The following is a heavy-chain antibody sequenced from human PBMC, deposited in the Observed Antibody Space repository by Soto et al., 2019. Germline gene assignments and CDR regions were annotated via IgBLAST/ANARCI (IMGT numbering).Heavy chain of an antibody. J-gene: IGHJ6*02. CDR1: GFTSSNYS. CDR2: TSGSGHYI. CDR3: AGGAMGTPYYYGLDV. D-gene: IGHD1-1*01. Sequence: EVRLLESGGGLVQPGGSLRLYCAGSGFTSSNYSMSWVRQAPGKGLEWVSTTSGSGHYIQYRDSVKGRFTISRDNSKNTLYRQMNSLIAEDTAVYYCAGGAMGTPYYYGLDVWGQGTTVTVSS. V-gene: IGHV3-23*01.